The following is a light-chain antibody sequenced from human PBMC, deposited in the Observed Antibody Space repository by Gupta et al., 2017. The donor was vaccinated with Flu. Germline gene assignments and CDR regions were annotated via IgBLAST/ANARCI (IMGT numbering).Light chain of an antibody. Sequence: QPVLTPPPSVSRPASRWVSTSCTGSSSNIVVSYGVHLYQQLPGTVPKHLISDNSNRPSGVPDRFSGSRSATSASLAIPGLRAEDEADYYCQSFDSSLGGWVFGGGTKLTVL. CDR3: QSFDSSLGGWV. V-gene: IGLV1-40*01. CDR2: DNS. J-gene: IGLJ3*02. CDR1: SSNIVVSYG.